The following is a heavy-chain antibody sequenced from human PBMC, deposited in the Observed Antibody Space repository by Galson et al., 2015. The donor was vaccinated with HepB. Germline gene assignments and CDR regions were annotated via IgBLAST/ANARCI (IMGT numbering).Heavy chain of an antibody. CDR3: ARYDRYCSSTSCSGLNAFDI. V-gene: IGHV1-2*02. D-gene: IGHD2-2*01. Sequence: SVKVSCKASGYTFTGYYMHWVRQAPGQGLEWMGWINPNSGGTNYAQKFQGRVTMTRDTSISTAYMELSRLRSDDTAVYYCARYDRYCSSTSCSGLNAFDIWGQGTMVTVSS. CDR2: INPNSGGT. J-gene: IGHJ3*02. CDR1: GYTFTGYY.